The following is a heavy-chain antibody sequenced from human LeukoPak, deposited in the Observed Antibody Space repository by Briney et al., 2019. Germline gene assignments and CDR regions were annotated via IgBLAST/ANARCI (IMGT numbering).Heavy chain of an antibody. J-gene: IGHJ6*02. Sequence: GGSLRLSCAASGFTFSSYAMHWVRQAPGKGLEWVAVISYDGSNKYYADSVKGRFTISRDNSKNTLYLQRNSLRAEDTAVYYCARDPREQQLSRYYYYGMDVWGQGTTVTVSS. CDR3: ARDPREQQLSRYYYYGMDV. V-gene: IGHV3-30*04. CDR1: GFTFSSYA. D-gene: IGHD6-13*01. CDR2: ISYDGSNK.